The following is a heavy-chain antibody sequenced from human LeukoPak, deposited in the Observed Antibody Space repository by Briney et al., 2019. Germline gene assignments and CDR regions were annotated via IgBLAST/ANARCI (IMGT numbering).Heavy chain of an antibody. V-gene: IGHV3-23*01. J-gene: IGHJ4*02. Sequence: PGRSLRLSCAASGFTFSSYAMSWVRQAPGKGLEWVSAISGSGGSTYYADSVKGRFTISRDNSKNTLYLQMNSLRAEDTAVYYCAKVGDYYDSSGYYPGWGQGTLVTVSS. CDR3: AKVGDYYDSSGYYPG. CDR2: ISGSGGST. CDR1: GFTFSSYA. D-gene: IGHD3-22*01.